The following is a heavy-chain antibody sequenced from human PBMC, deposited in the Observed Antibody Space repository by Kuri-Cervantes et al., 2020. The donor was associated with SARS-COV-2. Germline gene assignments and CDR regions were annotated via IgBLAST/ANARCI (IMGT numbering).Heavy chain of an antibody. CDR3: ARGGSWYDY. D-gene: IGHD6-13*01. J-gene: IGHJ4*02. CDR2: IYYSGST. V-gene: IGHV4-31*01. Sequence: LRLSCTVSGGSISSDDYYWSWIRQHPGKGLEWIGYIYYSGSTYYNPSLKSLVTISVDTSKNQVSLKMTSVTAADTAVYYCARGGSWYDYWGQGTQVTVSS. CDR1: GGSISSDDYY.